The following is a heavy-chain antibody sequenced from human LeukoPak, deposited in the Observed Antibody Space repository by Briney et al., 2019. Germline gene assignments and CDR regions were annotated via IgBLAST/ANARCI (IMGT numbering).Heavy chain of an antibody. D-gene: IGHD6-13*01. Sequence: SQTLSLTCAISGDSVSSNSAAWNWIRQSPSTALEWLGRTYYRSKWYNDYAVSVKSRITINPDTSKNQFSLQLNSVTPEDTAVYYCARGLRAARWFDPWGQGTLVTVSS. J-gene: IGHJ5*02. CDR1: GDSVSSNSAA. CDR2: TYYRSKWYN. CDR3: ARGLRAARWFDP. V-gene: IGHV6-1*01.